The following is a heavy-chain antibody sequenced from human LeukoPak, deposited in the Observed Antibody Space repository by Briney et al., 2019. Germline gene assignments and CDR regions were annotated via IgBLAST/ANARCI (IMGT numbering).Heavy chain of an antibody. J-gene: IGHJ4*02. CDR1: GFTFSSSD. CDR2: IGTIGDT. CDR3: ARTGGIVVVPASYAFDY. V-gene: IGHV3-13*01. D-gene: IGHD2-2*01. Sequence: GGSLRLSCAASGFTFSSSDMHWVRQPTGKGLEWVSAIGTIGDTYYPGSVKGRFTISRENAKNTLYLQMNSLRAEDTAVYYCARTGGIVVVPASYAFDYWGQGTLVTVSS.